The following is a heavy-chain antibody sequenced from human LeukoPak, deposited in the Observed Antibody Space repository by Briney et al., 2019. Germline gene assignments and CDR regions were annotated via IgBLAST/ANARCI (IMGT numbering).Heavy chain of an antibody. CDR1: GGSISSYY. J-gene: IGHJ6*02. Sequence: SETLSLTCTVSGGSISSYYWSWIRQPPGKGLEWIGYIYYSGSTNYNPSLKSRVTISVDTSKNQFSLKLSSVTAADTAVYYCARDRSGSYPDAYYYYYGMDVWGQGTTVTVSS. V-gene: IGHV4-59*01. D-gene: IGHD3-10*01. CDR2: IYYSGST. CDR3: ARDRSGSYPDAYYYYYGMDV.